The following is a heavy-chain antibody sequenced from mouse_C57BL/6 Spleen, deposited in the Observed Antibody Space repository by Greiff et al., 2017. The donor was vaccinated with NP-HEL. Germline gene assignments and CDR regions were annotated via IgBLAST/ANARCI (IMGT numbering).Heavy chain of an antibody. V-gene: IGHV3-6*01. J-gene: IGHJ3*01. Sequence: EVQVVESGPGLVKPSQSLSLTCSVTGYSITSGYYWNWIRQFPGNKLEWMGYISYDGSNNSNPSLKNRISITRDTSKNQFFLKLNSVTTEDTATYYCATGDYYGSGAYWGQGTLVTVSA. CDR2: ISYDGSN. CDR1: GYSITSGYY. D-gene: IGHD1-1*01. CDR3: ATGDYYGSGAY.